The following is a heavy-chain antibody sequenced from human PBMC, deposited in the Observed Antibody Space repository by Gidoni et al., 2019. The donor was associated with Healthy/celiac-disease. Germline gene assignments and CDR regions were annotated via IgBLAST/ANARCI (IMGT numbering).Heavy chain of an antibody. V-gene: IGHV3-21*01. Sequence: EVQLVESGGGLVTPGGSLRLSCAASGFTFSRYSMNWVRRAPGKGLEWVSSSISSSSYRYYADSVKGRVTSSRDNAKNSLYLQMNSLRAEDTALYYCARDLYCSGGSCYPYYYYYYGMDVWGQGTTVTVSS. CDR2: SISSSSYR. CDR1: GFTFSRYS. D-gene: IGHD2-15*01. J-gene: IGHJ6*02. CDR3: ARDLYCSGGSCYPYYYYYYGMDV.